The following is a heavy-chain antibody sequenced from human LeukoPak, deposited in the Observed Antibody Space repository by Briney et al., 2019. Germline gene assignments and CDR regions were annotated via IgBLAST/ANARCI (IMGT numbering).Heavy chain of an antibody. J-gene: IGHJ4*02. CDR1: GFTFTNYG. Sequence: GGSLKLSCAASGFTFTNYGMTWVRQAPGKGLEWVSSISGSGTDTYYADSVRGRYTISRDNSKRTLYVQMVSLRAEDTAIYYCAGSSGWWAHDYWGQGTLVTVSS. CDR2: ISGSGTDT. CDR3: AGSSGWWAHDY. D-gene: IGHD6-19*01. V-gene: IGHV3-23*01.